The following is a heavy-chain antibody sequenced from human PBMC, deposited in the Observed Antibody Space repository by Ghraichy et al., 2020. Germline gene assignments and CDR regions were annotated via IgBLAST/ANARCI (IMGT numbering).Heavy chain of an antibody. D-gene: IGHD3-3*01. CDR1: GGSFSGYY. V-gene: IGHV4-34*01. CDR3: ARGSGRITIFGVVIIYYFDY. Sequence: ESLNISCAVYGGSFSGYYWSWIRQPPGKGLEWIGEINHSGSTNYNPSLQSRVTISVDTSKNQFSLKLSSVTAADTAVYYCARGSGRITIFGVVIIYYFDYWGQGTLVTVSS. J-gene: IGHJ4*02. CDR2: INHSGST.